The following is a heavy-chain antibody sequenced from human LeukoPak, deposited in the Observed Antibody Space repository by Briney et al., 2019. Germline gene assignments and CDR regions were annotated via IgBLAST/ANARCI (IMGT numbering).Heavy chain of an antibody. V-gene: IGHV5-51*01. CDR1: EYSFSNYW. D-gene: IGHD1-26*01. CDR2: IYPGDSDT. Sequence: GESLKISCKGSEYSFSNYWIGWVRQMPGKGLEWMGIIYPGDSDTRYSPSFQGQVTMSVDKSISTAYLQWSSLKASDTAMYYCARSTGSSWGGTMDVWGKGTTVTISS. CDR3: ARSTGSSWGGTMDV. J-gene: IGHJ6*04.